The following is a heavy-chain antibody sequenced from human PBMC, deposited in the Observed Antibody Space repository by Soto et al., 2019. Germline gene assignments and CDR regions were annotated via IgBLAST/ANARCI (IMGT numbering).Heavy chain of an antibody. D-gene: IGHD6-13*01. CDR1: GFTFSSYS. J-gene: IGHJ6*02. V-gene: IGHV3-21*01. CDR3: GRGLIAAAGNYYYYGMDV. Sequence: EVQLVESGGGLVKPGGSLRLSCAASGFTFSSYSMNWVRQAPGKGLEWVSSISSSSSYIYYADSVKGRFTISRDNTKNSLYLQMNSLRAEDTAVYYCGRGLIAAAGNYYYYGMDVWGQGTTVTVSS. CDR2: ISSSSSYI.